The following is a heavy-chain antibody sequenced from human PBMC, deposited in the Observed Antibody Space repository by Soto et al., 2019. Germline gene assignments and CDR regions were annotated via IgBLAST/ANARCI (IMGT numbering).Heavy chain of an antibody. CDR2: INPSGGST. J-gene: IGHJ4*02. Sequence: ASVKVSWKSSEYTFTDYYIHWVRQAPGQGLEWMGLINPSGGSTSYAQKFQGRVTMTRDTSTSTVYMELSSLRSEDTAVYYCATAASSTSWYHFWGQGTLVTVSS. CDR1: EYTFTDYY. V-gene: IGHV1-46*01. CDR3: ATAASSTSWYHF. D-gene: IGHD6-13*01.